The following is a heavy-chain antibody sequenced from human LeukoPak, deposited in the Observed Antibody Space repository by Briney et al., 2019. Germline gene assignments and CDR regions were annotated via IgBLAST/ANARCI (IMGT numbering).Heavy chain of an antibody. J-gene: IGHJ4*02. V-gene: IGHV4-59*01. CDR2: IYYSGST. CDR1: GVSISSYY. D-gene: IGHD3-10*01. Sequence: PSETLSLTCTVSGVSISSYYWSWIRQPPGKGLEWIGYIYYSGSTNYNPSLKSRVTISVDTSKNQFSLKLSSVTAADTAVYYCARNRGPYSPAFDYWGQGTLVTVSS. CDR3: ARNRGPYSPAFDY.